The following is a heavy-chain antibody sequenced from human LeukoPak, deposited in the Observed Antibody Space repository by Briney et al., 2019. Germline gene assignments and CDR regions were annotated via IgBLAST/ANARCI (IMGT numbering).Heavy chain of an antibody. V-gene: IGHV3-64*01. CDR1: GFTFSSYA. CDR3: AREVYGDYDMDV. D-gene: IGHD4-17*01. CDR2: INNNGNST. Sequence: GGSLRLSCTASGFTFSSYAMHWVRQAPGKGLEYVSAINNNGNSTYYANSVKGRFTISRDNSKNTLYLQMGNLRGEDMAVYYRAREVYGDYDMDVWGRGTTVIVSS. J-gene: IGHJ6*02.